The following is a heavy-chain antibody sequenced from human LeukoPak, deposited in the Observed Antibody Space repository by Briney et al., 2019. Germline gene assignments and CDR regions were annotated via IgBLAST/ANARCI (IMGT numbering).Heavy chain of an antibody. CDR2: INHSGST. D-gene: IGHD3-3*01. CDR1: GGSFSGYY. Sequence: SETLSLTCAVYGGSFSGYYWSWIRQPPGKGLDWIGEINHSGSTNYNPSLKSRVTISVDTSKNQFSLKLSSVTAADTAVYYCASTITIFGVVPRYWGQGTLVTVSS. CDR3: ASTITIFGVVPRY. V-gene: IGHV4-34*01. J-gene: IGHJ4*02.